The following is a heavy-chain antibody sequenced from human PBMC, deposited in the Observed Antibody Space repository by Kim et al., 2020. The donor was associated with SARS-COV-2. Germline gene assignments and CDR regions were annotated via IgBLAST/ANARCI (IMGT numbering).Heavy chain of an antibody. J-gene: IGHJ4*02. V-gene: IGHV3-66*01. CDR1: GFTVSSNY. D-gene: IGHD6-13*01. CDR2: IYSGDKT. Sequence: GGSLRLSCAASGFTVSSNYMSWLRQAPGKGLEWLSVIYSGDKTYHAESAKGRLTISRDNSKNTLYLQMSSLRVEDTAVYYCATNLAAAGVVWGQGTLVT. CDR3: ATNLAAAGVV.